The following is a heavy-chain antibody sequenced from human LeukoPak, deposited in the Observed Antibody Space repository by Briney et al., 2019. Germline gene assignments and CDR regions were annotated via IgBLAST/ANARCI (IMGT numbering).Heavy chain of an antibody. CDR3: AREVREVPH. Sequence: PGGSLRLSCAVSGFTFSSYWMSWVRQAPGKGLEWVAKINQHGTEKYYVDSVKGRFTISRDNAKNSLYLQMNSLRAEDTAVYYCAREVREVPHWGQGTLVTVSS. V-gene: IGHV3-7*04. CDR1: GFTFSSYW. J-gene: IGHJ4*02. CDR2: INQHGTEK. D-gene: IGHD2-2*01.